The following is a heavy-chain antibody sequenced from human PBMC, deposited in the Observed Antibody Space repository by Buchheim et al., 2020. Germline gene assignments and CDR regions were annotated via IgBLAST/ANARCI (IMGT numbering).Heavy chain of an antibody. Sequence: QVQLVQSGAEVKKPGASVKVSCKASGYTFTSYYMHWVRQAPGQGLEWMGIINPRGVSTSFAHKFQGRVTLTRDTSTSTVYMELSSLRSEDTAVYYCARDLGIVVVPAAMELGYGMDVWGQGTT. CDR2: INPRGVST. D-gene: IGHD2-2*01. J-gene: IGHJ6*02. CDR1: GYTFTSYY. CDR3: ARDLGIVVVPAAMELGYGMDV. V-gene: IGHV1-46*01.